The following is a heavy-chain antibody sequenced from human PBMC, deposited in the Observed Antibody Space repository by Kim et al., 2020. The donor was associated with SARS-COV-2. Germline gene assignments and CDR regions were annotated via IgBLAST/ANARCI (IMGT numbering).Heavy chain of an antibody. Sequence: GGSLRLSCAASGFTFSNYGMHWARQAPGKGLEWVAVISYDGRNKYYADSVKGRFTISRDNSKNTLYLQMNSLRPDDTAMYYCAKDQTGGTYPTMFDPWGQGTLVTVSS. CDR1: GFTFSNYG. D-gene: IGHD1-26*01. J-gene: IGHJ5*02. CDR2: ISYDGRNK. V-gene: IGHV3-30*18. CDR3: AKDQTGGTYPTMFDP.